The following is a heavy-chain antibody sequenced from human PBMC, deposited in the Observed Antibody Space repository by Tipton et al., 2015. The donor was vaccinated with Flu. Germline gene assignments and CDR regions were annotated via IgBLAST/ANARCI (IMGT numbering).Heavy chain of an antibody. CDR2: IYPDDSDT. Sequence: QLVQSGAEEKKPGESLKISCKGSRFNFRTYWIGWVRQVPGKGLEWVGIIYPDDSDTRYSPSFHGQVTISADKSISTAYLQWNNLKASDTAMYYCARLPPGSYYDTNGFYRSYFDYWGQGTQVTVSS. D-gene: IGHD3-22*01. CDR3: ARLPPGSYYDTNGFYRSYFDY. V-gene: IGHV5-51*01. CDR1: RFNFRTYW. J-gene: IGHJ4*02.